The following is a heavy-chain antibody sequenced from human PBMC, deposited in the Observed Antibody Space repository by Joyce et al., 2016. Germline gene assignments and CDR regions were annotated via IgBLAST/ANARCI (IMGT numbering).Heavy chain of an antibody. D-gene: IGHD2-21*02. Sequence: EVQLVESGGGLVKPGGSLRLSCAVSGLSLSRYTMHWVRQAPGKGPGWVSSISSSGTTTHYVDSVKGRFTVSRDSAKNLLFLQMSSLKVEDTAVYYCAGNGNGDSLWGWFDPWGQGTLVTVSS. CDR3: AGNGNGDSLWGWFDP. J-gene: IGHJ5*02. CDR1: GLSLSRYT. CDR2: ISSSGTTT. V-gene: IGHV3-21*06.